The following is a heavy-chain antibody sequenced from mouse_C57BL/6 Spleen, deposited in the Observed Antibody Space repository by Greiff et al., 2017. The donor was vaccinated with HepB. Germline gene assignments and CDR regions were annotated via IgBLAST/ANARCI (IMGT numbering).Heavy chain of an antibody. CDR2: INPSSGYT. CDR3: ARYLITTVVALRAMDY. V-gene: IGHV1-7*01. CDR1: GYTFTSYW. Sequence: VQLQQSGAELAKPGDSVKLSCKASGYTFTSYWMHWVKQRPGQGLEWIGYINPSSGYTKYNQKFKDKATLTADKSSSTAYMQLSSLTYEDSAVYYCARYLITTVVALRAMDYWGQGTSVTVSS. D-gene: IGHD1-1*01. J-gene: IGHJ4*01.